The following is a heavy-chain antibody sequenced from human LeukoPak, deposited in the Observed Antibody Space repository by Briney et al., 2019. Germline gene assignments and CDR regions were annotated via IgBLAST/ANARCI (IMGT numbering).Heavy chain of an antibody. Sequence: SETLSLTCAVYGGSFSGYYWSWIRQPPGKGLEWIGEINHSGSTNYNPSLKSRVTISVDTSKNQFSLNLSSVTAAHTAVYYCARDLGYCSGGSCYNFDYWGQGTLVTVSS. CDR3: ARDLGYCSGGSCYNFDY. CDR1: GGSFSGYY. V-gene: IGHV4-34*01. J-gene: IGHJ4*02. D-gene: IGHD2-15*01. CDR2: INHSGST.